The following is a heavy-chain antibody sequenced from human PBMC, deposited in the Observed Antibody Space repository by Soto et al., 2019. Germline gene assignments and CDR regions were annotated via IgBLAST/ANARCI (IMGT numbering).Heavy chain of an antibody. CDR1: GGSISSYY. CDR2: ISYSGST. J-gene: IGHJ4*02. D-gene: IGHD5-12*01. CDR3: ARESGYERYFDY. Sequence: QVQLQESGPGLVKPSETLSLTCTVSGGSISSYYWHWIRQSPGKGLEWIGYISYSGSTNYNPSLKSRVTISLDTSKNQFSLNLRSVTAADTAVYYCARESGYERYFDYWGLGTLVTVSS. V-gene: IGHV4-59*01.